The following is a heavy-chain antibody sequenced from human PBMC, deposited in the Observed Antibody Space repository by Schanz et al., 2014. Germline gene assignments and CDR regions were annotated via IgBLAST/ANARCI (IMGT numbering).Heavy chain of an antibody. D-gene: IGHD2-2*01. J-gene: IGHJ4*02. CDR3: ARESSNDIVLVPGAVFDH. V-gene: IGHV3-23*01. Sequence: VHLLESGGGLVQPGGSLRLSCAASEFTFSTDAMSWVRQAPGKGLEWLSVISASGGDTYYADSVKGRFTISRDNSKNTVYLQMNSLRPGDTAVYYCARESSNDIVLVPGAVFDHWGQGILVTVSS. CDR1: EFTFSTDA. CDR2: ISASGGDT.